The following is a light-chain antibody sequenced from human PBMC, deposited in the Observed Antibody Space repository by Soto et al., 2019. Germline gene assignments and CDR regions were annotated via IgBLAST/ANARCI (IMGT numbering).Light chain of an antibody. CDR3: QQRSNWPLT. CDR1: QSVSSY. J-gene: IGKJ4*01. V-gene: IGKV3-11*01. CDR2: ESF. Sequence: EIVLTQSPATLSWSPGEGATLSCRASQSVSSYLACYQQKPGQAPRLLIYESFNRATSIPARFSGSGSGTDFTLTISSLEPEDFAVYYCQQRSNWPLTFGGGTKVEIK.